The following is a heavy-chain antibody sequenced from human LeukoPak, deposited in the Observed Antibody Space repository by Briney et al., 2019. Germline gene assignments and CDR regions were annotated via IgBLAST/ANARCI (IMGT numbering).Heavy chain of an antibody. Sequence: SETLSLTCTVSGGSISSGDYYWSWIRQPPGKGLEWIGYIYYSGSTYYNPSLKSRVTISVDTSKNQFSLKLSSVTAADTAVYYCARSRWYPLDAFDMWGQGTMVTVSS. D-gene: IGHD6-13*01. CDR3: ARSRWYPLDAFDM. V-gene: IGHV4-30-4*02. CDR1: GGSISSGDYY. J-gene: IGHJ3*02. CDR2: IYYSGST.